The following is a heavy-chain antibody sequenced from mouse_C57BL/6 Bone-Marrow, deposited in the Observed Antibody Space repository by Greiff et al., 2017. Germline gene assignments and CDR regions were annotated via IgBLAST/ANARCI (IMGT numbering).Heavy chain of an antibody. D-gene: IGHD1-1*01. CDR2: ISDGGSYT. V-gene: IGHV5-4*03. CDR3: ARSTTVGYAMYY. J-gene: IGHJ4*01. Sequence: EVKLVESGGGLVKPGGSLKLSCAASGFTFSSYAMSWVRQTPEKRLEWVATISDGGSYTYYPDNVKGRFTISRDNAKNNLYLQLSHLKSEDTAMYYCARSTTVGYAMYYWGQGTSVTVSS. CDR1: GFTFSSYA.